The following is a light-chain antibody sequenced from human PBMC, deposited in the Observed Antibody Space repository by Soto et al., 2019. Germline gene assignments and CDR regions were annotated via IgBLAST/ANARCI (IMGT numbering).Light chain of an antibody. CDR2: GAS. CDR3: QHYGSSPPNT. CDR1: QSVSSNY. J-gene: IGKJ2*01. Sequence: EIVLSQSPGTLSLSPGGRATLSCRATQSVSSNYLAWYHQKPGQAPRLLIYGASIRATGISDRFSGSGSGTHVSLTISRLEPEDSAVYYCQHYGSSPPNTFGQGTKLEIK. V-gene: IGKV3-20*01.